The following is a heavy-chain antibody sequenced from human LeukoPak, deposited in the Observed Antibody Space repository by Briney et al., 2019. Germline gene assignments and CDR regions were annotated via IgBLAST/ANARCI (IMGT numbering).Heavy chain of an antibody. J-gene: IGHJ4*02. D-gene: IGHD6-19*01. CDR2: ISSSSGPI. Sequence: GRCLRLSCAASGFSLSAYYMGWIRQAPGKGLEWLSYISSSSGPIYYADSVKGRFTISRDNAQNSLFLQMNSLRAEDTAVYFCASGSGWFSFDSWGRGTLVTVSS. CDR1: GFSLSAYY. CDR3: ASGSGWFSFDS. V-gene: IGHV3-11*04.